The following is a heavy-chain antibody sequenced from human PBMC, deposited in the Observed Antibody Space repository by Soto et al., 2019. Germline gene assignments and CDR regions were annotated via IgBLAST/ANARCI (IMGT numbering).Heavy chain of an antibody. V-gene: IGHV2-5*01. CDR2: IYWYDDE. J-gene: IGHJ6*02. Sequence: ITLKESGPTLVKPTQTLTLTCTFSGFSLNTGGVGVSWVRQPRGKAMEWLALIYWYDDERYRPSLRSRHNINNDNINHQGVLTMTDMDPDDSATYYCVRNWRYYGGDYYYGMDAWGHGTAVTVSS. D-gene: IGHD3-10*01. CDR1: GFSLNTGGVG. CDR3: VRNWRYYGGDYYYGMDA.